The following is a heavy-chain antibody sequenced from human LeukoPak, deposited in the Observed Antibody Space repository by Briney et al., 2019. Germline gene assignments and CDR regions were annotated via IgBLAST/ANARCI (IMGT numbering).Heavy chain of an antibody. CDR1: GGSFSGYY. CDR3: ARHRLCYGGRWFDP. V-gene: IGHV4-34*01. CDR2: INHSGST. Sequence: SETLSLTCAVYGGSFSGYYWSWIRQPPGKGLGWIGEINHSGSTNYNPSLKSRVTISVDTSKNQFSLKLSSVTAADTAVYYCARHRLCYGGRWFDPWGQGTLVTVSS. D-gene: IGHD4/OR15-4a*01. J-gene: IGHJ5*02.